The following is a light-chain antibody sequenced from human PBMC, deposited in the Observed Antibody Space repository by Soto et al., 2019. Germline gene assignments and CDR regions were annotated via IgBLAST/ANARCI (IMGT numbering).Light chain of an antibody. CDR3: CSYAGTVAYV. V-gene: IGLV2-23*02. Sequence: QSALTQPASGSGAAREWSTISCAGSCSDVGDCNLVSWYQQHPGKAPKLIICEVNTRPSGISNRFSGSKSGDTASLTISGLQAEDEADYVCCSYAGTVAYVFGTGTKVTVL. J-gene: IGLJ1*01. CDR2: EVN. CDR1: CSDVGDCNL.